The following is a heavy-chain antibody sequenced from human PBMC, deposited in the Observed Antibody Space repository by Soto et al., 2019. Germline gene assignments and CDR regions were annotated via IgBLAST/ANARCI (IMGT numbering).Heavy chain of an antibody. V-gene: IGHV3-30*04. Sequence: GGSLRLSCAASGFTFSSYAMHWVRQAPGKGLEWVAVISYDGSNKYYADSVKGRFTISRDNSKNTLYLQMNSLRAEDTAVYYCARGPSGPWGAFDIWGQGTMVTVSS. D-gene: IGHD3-10*01. J-gene: IGHJ3*02. CDR3: ARGPSGPWGAFDI. CDR2: ISYDGSNK. CDR1: GFTFSSYA.